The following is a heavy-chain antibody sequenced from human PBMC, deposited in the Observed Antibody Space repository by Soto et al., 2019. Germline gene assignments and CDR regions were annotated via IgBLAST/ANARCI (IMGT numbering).Heavy chain of an antibody. Sequence: GASVQVSCQASGGTFSSYAISGVRQAPGQGLEWMGGIIPIFGTANYAQKFQGRVTITADESTSTAYMELSSLRSEDTAVYYCARQTRGLYYHYYYGMDVWGQGTTVTVSS. CDR2: IIPIFGTA. J-gene: IGHJ6*02. CDR1: GGTFSSYA. D-gene: IGHD3-10*01. CDR3: ARQTRGLYYHYYYGMDV. V-gene: IGHV1-69*13.